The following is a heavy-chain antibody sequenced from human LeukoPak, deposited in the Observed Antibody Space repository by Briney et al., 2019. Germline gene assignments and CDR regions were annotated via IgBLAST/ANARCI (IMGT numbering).Heavy chain of an antibody. Sequence: GGSLRLSCAASGFTFSTYAMTWVRQAPGKGLEWVSLISGTGGSTYYADSVKGRFTISRDNSKNTLYLQMNSLRAEDTAVYYCAKDHEPLVGVHRWGDWFDPWGQGTLVTVSS. D-gene: IGHD1-26*01. V-gene: IGHV3-23*01. CDR3: AKDHEPLVGVHRWGDWFDP. J-gene: IGHJ5*02. CDR1: GFTFSTYA. CDR2: ISGTGGST.